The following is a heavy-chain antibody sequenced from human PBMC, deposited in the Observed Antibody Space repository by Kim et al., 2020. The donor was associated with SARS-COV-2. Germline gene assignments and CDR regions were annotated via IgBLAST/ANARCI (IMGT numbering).Heavy chain of an antibody. Sequence: ASVKVSCKASGYTFTAYYMQWVRQAPGQGLEWIGGINLNNGGAFYAQKFQGRVTLTRDTSITTAFMEVSRLISDDTAVYYCATEHGFWSVTGSWGQGTLVTVSS. CDR1: GYTFTAYY. D-gene: IGHD3-3*01. J-gene: IGHJ5*02. V-gene: IGHV1-2*02. CDR3: ATEHGFWSVTGS. CDR2: INLNNGGA.